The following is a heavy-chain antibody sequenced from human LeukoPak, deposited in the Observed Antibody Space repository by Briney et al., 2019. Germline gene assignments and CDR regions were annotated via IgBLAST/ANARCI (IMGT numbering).Heavy chain of an antibody. CDR3: ASLGRDIVVVPAASSYYFDY. CDR2: INHSGST. CDR1: GGSFSGYY. V-gene: IGHV4-34*01. J-gene: IGHJ4*02. D-gene: IGHD2-2*01. Sequence: SETLSLTCAVYGGSFSGYYWSWIRQPPGKGLEWIGEINHSGSTYYNPSLKSRVTISVDTSKNQFSLKLSSVTAADTAVYYCASLGRDIVVVPAASSYYFDYWGQGTLVTVSS.